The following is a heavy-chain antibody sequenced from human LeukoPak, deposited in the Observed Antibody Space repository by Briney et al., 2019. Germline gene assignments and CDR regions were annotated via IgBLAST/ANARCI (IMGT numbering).Heavy chain of an antibody. Sequence: ASVKVSCKASGYRFNSYGISWVRQAPGQGLEWVGWISAFNYIIEYAQKFQGRVTMTQDTATSTAYMELRSLTSDDTAVFYCTRGSSISAQGDTWGQGTLVSVSS. CDR1: GYRFNSYG. V-gene: IGHV1-18*01. D-gene: IGHD3-16*01. J-gene: IGHJ4*02. CDR3: TRGSSISAQGDT. CDR2: ISAFNYII.